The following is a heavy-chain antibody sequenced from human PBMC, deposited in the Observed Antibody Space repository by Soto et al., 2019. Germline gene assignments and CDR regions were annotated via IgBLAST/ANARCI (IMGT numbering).Heavy chain of an antibody. D-gene: IGHD1-26*01. V-gene: IGHV3-7*01. CDR1: GFTFGNYW. J-gene: IGHJ2*01. CDR2: IKQDGSEK. Sequence: GGSLRLSCAASGFTFGNYWMSWVRQAPGKGLEWVANIKQDGSEKNYKDSVKGRLTISRDNAKNSLSLQMNSLRTEDTAVYYCARRATTSAGYFDLWGRGTLVTV. CDR3: ARRATTSAGYFDL.